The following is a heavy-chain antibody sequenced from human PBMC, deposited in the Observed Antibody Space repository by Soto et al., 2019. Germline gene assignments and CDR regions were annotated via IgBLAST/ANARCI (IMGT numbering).Heavy chain of an antibody. Sequence: QVQLVQSGAEVKKPGASVKVSCKAPRYIFTASFMHWVRQAPGQGLEWMGWINPNNGAPQYGLSFQGRVTMTRDTSISTAYLELSSLRSDDTAVYYCASHDPGARFDPWGQGTLVIVSS. CDR3: ASHDPGARFDP. D-gene: IGHD2-8*02. V-gene: IGHV1-2*02. J-gene: IGHJ5*02. CDR1: RYIFTASF. CDR2: INPNNGAP.